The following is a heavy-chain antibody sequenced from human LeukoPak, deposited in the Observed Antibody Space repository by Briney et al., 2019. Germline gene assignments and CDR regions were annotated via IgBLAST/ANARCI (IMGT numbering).Heavy chain of an antibody. J-gene: IGHJ4*02. CDR2: IIPIFGTV. CDR1: GGTFSSYA. Sequence: ASVKVSCKASGGTFSSYAISWVRQAPGQGLEWMGGIIPIFGTVNYAQKFQGRVTITADESTSTAYMELSSPRSEDTAVYYCARSEIFYDSSGCFDYWGQGTLVTVSS. V-gene: IGHV1-69*13. D-gene: IGHD3-22*01. CDR3: ARSEIFYDSSGCFDY.